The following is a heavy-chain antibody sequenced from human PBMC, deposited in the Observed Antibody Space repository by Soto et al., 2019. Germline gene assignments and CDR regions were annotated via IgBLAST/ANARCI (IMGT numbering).Heavy chain of an antibody. CDR2: ISARGGSS. Sequence: EVHLLESGGGLVQPGGSMRLSCAASGFSFNSYAMVGVRQAPGKGLEWVSVISARGGSSYFADSVKGRFTISRDNSKNVLSLEMNSLRADDTAIYFCAKGSIEYSASIDNWGQGTLVLVSS. CDR3: AKGSIEYSASIDN. V-gene: IGHV3-23*01. CDR1: GFSFNSYA. D-gene: IGHD5-12*01. J-gene: IGHJ4*02.